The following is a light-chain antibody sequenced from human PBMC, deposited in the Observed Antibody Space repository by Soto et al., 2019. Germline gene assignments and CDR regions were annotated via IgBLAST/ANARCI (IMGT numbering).Light chain of an antibody. Sequence: QSALTQPASVSGYPGQSITISCTGTSNDVGGFHYVSWYQQHPGKAPKLLIYEVSHRPSGVSNRFSGSKSGNKASLTSAGLQAEDEADDYCNSYTNSSARVFGGGTMLTAL. CDR2: EVS. CDR1: SNDVGGFHY. J-gene: IGLJ3*02. CDR3: NSYTNSSARV. V-gene: IGLV2-14*01.